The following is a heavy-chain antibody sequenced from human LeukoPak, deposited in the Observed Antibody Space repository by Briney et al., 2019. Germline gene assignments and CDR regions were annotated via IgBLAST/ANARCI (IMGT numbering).Heavy chain of an antibody. CDR1: GYTFTDFP. V-gene: IGHV1-3*01. J-gene: IGHJ4*02. CDR2: INAGNGHT. CDR3: ARDNAPRIVGATLDY. Sequence: ASVKVSCKASGYTFTDFPINWVRLAPGQGLEWMGWINAGNGHTRYSQNFQGRVTITRDTSASTAYMELSSLRSEDTAVYYCARDNAPRIVGATLDYWGQGTLVTVSS. D-gene: IGHD1-26*01.